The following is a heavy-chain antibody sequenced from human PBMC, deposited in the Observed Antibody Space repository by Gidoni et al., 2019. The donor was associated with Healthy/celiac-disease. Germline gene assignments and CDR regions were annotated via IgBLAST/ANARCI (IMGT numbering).Heavy chain of an antibody. CDR3: AKDPSWNYYGSSGYYFDY. D-gene: IGHD3-10*01. J-gene: IGHJ4*02. V-gene: IGHV3-30*18. CDR1: GFTFSSYG. CDR2: ISYDGSNK. Sequence: QVQLVESGGGVVQPGRSLRLSCAASGFTFSSYGMHWVRQAPGKGLEWVAVISYDGSNKYYADSVKGRFTISRDNSKNTLYLQMNSLRAEDTAVYYCAKDPSWNYYGSSGYYFDYWGQGTLVTVSS.